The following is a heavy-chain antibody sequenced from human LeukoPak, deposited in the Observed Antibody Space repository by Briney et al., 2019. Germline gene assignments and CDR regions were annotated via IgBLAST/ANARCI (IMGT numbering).Heavy chain of an antibody. D-gene: IGHD3-10*01. CDR3: ARVIGYYFDY. J-gene: IGHJ4*02. CDR2: ISSSGSTI. Sequence: GGSLRLSCAASGFTFSSYEMNWVRQAPGKGLEWVSYISSSGSTIYYADSVKGRFTISRDNAKNSLYLQMNSPRAEDTAVYYCARVIGYYFDYWGQGTLVTVSS. V-gene: IGHV3-48*03. CDR1: GFTFSSYE.